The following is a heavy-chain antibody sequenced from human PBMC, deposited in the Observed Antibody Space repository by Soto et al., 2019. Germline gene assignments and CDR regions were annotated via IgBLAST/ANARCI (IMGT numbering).Heavy chain of an antibody. J-gene: IGHJ4*02. CDR1: GFSLTTSGVG. Sequence: QITLKESGPTLVKPTQTVTLTCTFSGFSLTTSGVGVGWIRQPPGKALEWLALIYWDDDKRYSPSLKSRLTITKDTSKNQVVLTMTNMDLVDTATYYCAHRNWQYYFDYWGQGTLVTVSS. CDR2: IYWDDDK. CDR3: AHRNWQYYFDY. V-gene: IGHV2-5*02.